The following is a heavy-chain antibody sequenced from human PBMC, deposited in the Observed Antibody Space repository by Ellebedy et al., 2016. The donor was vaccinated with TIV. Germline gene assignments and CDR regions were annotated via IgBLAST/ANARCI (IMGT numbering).Heavy chain of an antibody. V-gene: IGHV4-59*01. CDR1: GGSISSYY. CDR3: ARDYTIFGVVSHYYYGMDV. Sequence: SETLSLXXTVSGGSISSYYWSWIRQPPGKGLEWIGYIYYSGSTSYNPSLKSRVTISVDTSKNQFSLKLSSVTAADTAVYYCARDYTIFGVVSHYYYGMDVWGQGTTVTVSS. J-gene: IGHJ6*02. CDR2: IYYSGST. D-gene: IGHD3-3*01.